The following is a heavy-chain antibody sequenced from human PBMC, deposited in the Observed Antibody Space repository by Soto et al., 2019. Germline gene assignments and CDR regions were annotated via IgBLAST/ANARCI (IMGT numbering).Heavy chain of an antibody. CDR3: ARDSLSYGHYYYQYVIDV. Sequence: GXSXKVSCKASGGTXIRYAMSLVRQAPGQGLEWIGGIIPIFCTANYAQKFQGRFKITADKSTSTAYIELSSLRSEYTAVYYCARDSLSYGHYYYQYVIDVWGQGTTGTVSS. CDR1: GGTXIRYA. D-gene: IGHD5-18*01. V-gene: IGHV1-69*06. CDR2: IIPIFCTA. J-gene: IGHJ6*02.